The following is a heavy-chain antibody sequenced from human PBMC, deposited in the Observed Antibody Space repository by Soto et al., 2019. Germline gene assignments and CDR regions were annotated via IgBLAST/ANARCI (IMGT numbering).Heavy chain of an antibody. Sequence: PGESLKISCKGSGYIFATHWIGWVRQMPGKGLEWMAIIFPGDSYTTYSPSFQGQVTVSADQSISTVYLQWSSLKASDTAIYYCATLAGSGGYRDLYFDKWGQGTPVTVS. CDR2: IFPGDSYT. CDR1: GYIFATHW. V-gene: IGHV5-51*01. CDR3: ATLAGSGGYRDLYFDK. J-gene: IGHJ4*02. D-gene: IGHD1-26*01.